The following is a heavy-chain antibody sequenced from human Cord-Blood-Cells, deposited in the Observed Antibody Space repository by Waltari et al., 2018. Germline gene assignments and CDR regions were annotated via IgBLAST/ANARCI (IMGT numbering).Heavy chain of an antibody. V-gene: IGHV4-4*02. Sequence: QVQLQESGPGLVKPSGTLSLTCAVSGGSISSSNWWSWVRPPPGKGLEWIGEIYPSGSTNYNRALKSRVTISVGKSRNQYSLRLGSVTAADTAVYYCARGGYCTNGVCYFDYWGQGTLVTVSS. CDR1: GGSISSSNW. CDR2: IYPSGST. CDR3: ARGGYCTNGVCYFDY. D-gene: IGHD2-8*01. J-gene: IGHJ4*02.